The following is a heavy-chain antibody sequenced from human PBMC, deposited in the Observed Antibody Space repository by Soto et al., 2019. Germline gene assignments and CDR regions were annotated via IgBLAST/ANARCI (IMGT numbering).Heavy chain of an antibody. Sequence: SETLSLTCTVSGGSMSSYYWSWIRQPPGKGLEWIGYIFYSGSTNYNPSLKSRVTISVDTSKNQFSLKLSSVTAADTAVYYCARHPTVTTGRWFDPWGQGTLVTVSS. V-gene: IGHV4-59*01. J-gene: IGHJ5*02. D-gene: IGHD4-17*01. CDR2: IFYSGST. CDR3: ARHPTVTTGRWFDP. CDR1: GGSMSSYY.